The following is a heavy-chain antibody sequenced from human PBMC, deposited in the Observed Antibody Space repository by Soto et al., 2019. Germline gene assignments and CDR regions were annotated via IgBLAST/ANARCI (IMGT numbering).Heavy chain of an antibody. Sequence: ASVKVSCKASGYTFTSYYMHWARQAPGQGLEWIGIINPSGGSTSYAQKFQGRVTMNRDTSTCTVYMELSSLRSEDTAVYYCASHYDSSGWWFDPWGQGTLVTVSS. J-gene: IGHJ5*02. CDR1: GYTFTSYY. D-gene: IGHD3-22*01. V-gene: IGHV1-46*01. CDR2: INPSGGST. CDR3: ASHYDSSGWWFDP.